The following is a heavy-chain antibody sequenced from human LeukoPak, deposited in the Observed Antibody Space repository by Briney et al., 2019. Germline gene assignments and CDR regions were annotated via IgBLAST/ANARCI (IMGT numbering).Heavy chain of an antibody. Sequence: GASLKLSPKASVGTFISYAISWVRQAPGHGLEGMGGIIPIFGTANYAQKFQGRVTITADECTSTAYMQPSSLRSEDTAVYYCARDPSTRSWFDRWGQGTLVTVSS. V-gene: IGHV1-69*01. CDR3: ARDPSTRSWFDR. D-gene: IGHD5/OR15-5a*01. CDR2: IIPIFGTA. CDR1: VGTFISYA. J-gene: IGHJ5*02.